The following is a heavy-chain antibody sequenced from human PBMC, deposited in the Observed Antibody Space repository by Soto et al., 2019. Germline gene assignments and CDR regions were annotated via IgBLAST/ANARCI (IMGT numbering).Heavy chain of an antibody. CDR2: IYHSGST. CDR1: SGSISSSNW. Sequence: SETLSLTCAVSSGSISSSNWWSWVRQPPGKGLEWIGEIYHSGSTNYNPSLKSRVTISVDKSKNQFSLKLSSVTAADTAVYYCARRGGQAVCSGGSCSFSNYSFDYWGQGTLVTVSS. V-gene: IGHV4-4*02. D-gene: IGHD2-15*01. J-gene: IGHJ4*02. CDR3: ARRGGQAVCSGGSCSFSNYSFDY.